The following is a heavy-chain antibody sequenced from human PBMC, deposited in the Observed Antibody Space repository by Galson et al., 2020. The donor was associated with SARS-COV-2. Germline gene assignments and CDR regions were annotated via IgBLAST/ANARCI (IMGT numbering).Heavy chain of an antibody. D-gene: IGHD6-19*01. J-gene: IGHJ6*02. CDR2: INPSGGST. CDR3: ARVRGGDSSVWYVGFGYYYGMDV. Sequence: ASVKVSCKASGYTFTNYYMHWVRQAPGQGLEWMGIINPSGGSTSYAQKFQGRVTMTRDTSTSTVYMELSSLRSEDTAVYYCARVRGGDSSVWYVGFGYYYGMDVWGQGTTVTVSS. CDR1: GYTFTNYY. V-gene: IGHV1-46*01.